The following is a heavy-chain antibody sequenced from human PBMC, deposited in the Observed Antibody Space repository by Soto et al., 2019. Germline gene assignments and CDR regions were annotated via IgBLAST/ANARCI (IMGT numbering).Heavy chain of an antibody. CDR2: ISGSGGST. D-gene: IGHD3-22*01. Sequence: GGSLRLSCAASGFTFSSYAMSWVRQAPGKGLEWVSAISGSGGSTYYADSVKGRFTISRDNSKNTLYLQMNSLRAEDTAVYYCAKVPMIVVVSTSLYFDYWGQEPWSPSPQ. CDR1: GFTFSSYA. V-gene: IGHV3-23*01. CDR3: AKVPMIVVVSTSLYFDY. J-gene: IGHJ4*01.